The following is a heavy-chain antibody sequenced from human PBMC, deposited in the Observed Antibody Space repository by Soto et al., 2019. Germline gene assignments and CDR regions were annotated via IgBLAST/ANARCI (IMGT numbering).Heavy chain of an antibody. CDR2: TLRGGNT. CDR3: ARKPPRAIQGWAFGMDV. V-gene: IGHV3-53*02. CDR1: GFSISSNY. D-gene: IGHD2-21*01. J-gene: IGHJ6*02. Sequence: ELQLVETGGGLIQTGGSLRLSCAASGFSISSNYIAWVRQPPGKCLEWVSTTLRGGNTEYADSVKGRCSISRDNYKNTLYLQMYNLRVEDTAVYYCARKPPRAIQGWAFGMDVWGQGTKVSVSS.